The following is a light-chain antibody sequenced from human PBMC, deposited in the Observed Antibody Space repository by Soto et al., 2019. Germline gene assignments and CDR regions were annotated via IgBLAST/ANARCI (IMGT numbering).Light chain of an antibody. CDR2: GAS. J-gene: IGKJ1*01. Sequence: VLTPSPGTLSFSPGERATLSCRASQSISSNLAWYLQKVGQAPRLLIYGASTRAPGISARFSGSGSGTEFTLTISSLQSEDFAIYYCQQYNNWSWTFGQGTKVDIK. V-gene: IGKV3-15*01. CDR1: QSISSN. CDR3: QQYNNWSWT.